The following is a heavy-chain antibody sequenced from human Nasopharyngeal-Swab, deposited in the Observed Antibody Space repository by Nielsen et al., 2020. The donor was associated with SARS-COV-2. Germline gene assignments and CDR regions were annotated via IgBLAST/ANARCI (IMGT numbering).Heavy chain of an antibody. D-gene: IGHD4-17*01. Sequence: SVKVSCKASGGTFNNYTINWVRQAPGQGLEWMGGIIPTFGTANYAQKFQGRVTITADESTSTAYMELSSLRSEDTAVYYCASLIYGDYAHYYGMDVWGQGTTVTVSS. J-gene: IGHJ6*02. CDR2: IIPTFGTA. V-gene: IGHV1-69*13. CDR3: ASLIYGDYAHYYGMDV. CDR1: GGTFNNYT.